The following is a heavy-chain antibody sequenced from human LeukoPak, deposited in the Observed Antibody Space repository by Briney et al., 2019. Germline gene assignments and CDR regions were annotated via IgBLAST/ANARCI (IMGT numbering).Heavy chain of an antibody. J-gene: IGHJ3*02. CDR2: INPDSGDA. Sequence: ASVKVSCKASGYTFTGYYIHWVRQAPGQGLEWMGRINPDSGDANSAQKFQGRVTITRDTSASTAYMELSSLRSEDTAMYYCARRSLDTAMVSDAFDIWGQGTMVTVSS. D-gene: IGHD5-18*01. V-gene: IGHV1-2*06. CDR1: GYTFTGYY. CDR3: ARRSLDTAMVSDAFDI.